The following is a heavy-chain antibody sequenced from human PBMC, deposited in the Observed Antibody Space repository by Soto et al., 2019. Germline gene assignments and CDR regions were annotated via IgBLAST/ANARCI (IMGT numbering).Heavy chain of an antibody. CDR3: ARDIYGDYGFGAFDM. D-gene: IGHD4-17*01. V-gene: IGHV4-30-4*01. Sequence: TLSLTCTVSGGSISSGDYYWSWIRQPPGKCLEWIGYIYYSGSTYYNPSLKSRVTISVDTSKDQFSLKLSSVTAADTAVYYCARDIYGDYGFGAFDMWGQGTMMTV. CDR1: GGSISSGDYY. CDR2: IYYSGST. J-gene: IGHJ3*02.